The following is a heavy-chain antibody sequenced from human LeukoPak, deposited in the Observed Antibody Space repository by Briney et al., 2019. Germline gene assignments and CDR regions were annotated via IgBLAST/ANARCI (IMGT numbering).Heavy chain of an antibody. Sequence: PSETLSLTCAVYGGSFSGYYWSWLRQPPGKGLEWIGEINHSGSTNYNPSLESRVTISVDTSKNQFSLKLSSVTAAGTAVYYCARGHPTYYDFWSGPQKIYYFDYWGQGTLVTVSS. CDR1: GGSFSGYY. D-gene: IGHD3-3*01. V-gene: IGHV4-34*01. CDR3: ARGHPTYYDFWSGPQKIYYFDY. J-gene: IGHJ4*02. CDR2: INHSGST.